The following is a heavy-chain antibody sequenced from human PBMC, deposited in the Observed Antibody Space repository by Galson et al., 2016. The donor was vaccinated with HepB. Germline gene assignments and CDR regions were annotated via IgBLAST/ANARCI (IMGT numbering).Heavy chain of an antibody. CDR3: AKDRSYGYFGSGGMDV. J-gene: IGHJ6*02. CDR2: ISYDGSNK. Sequence: SLRLSCAASGFTFSSYGMHWVRQAPGKGLEWVAVISYDGSNKYYADSVKGRFTISRDNSKNTLYLQVNSLRAGDTAVYYCAKDRSYGYFGSGGMDVWGQGTTVTVSS. D-gene: IGHD3-10*01. V-gene: IGHV3-30*18. CDR1: GFTFSSYG.